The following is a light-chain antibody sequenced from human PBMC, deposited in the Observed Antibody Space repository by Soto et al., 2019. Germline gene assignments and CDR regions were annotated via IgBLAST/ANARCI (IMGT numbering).Light chain of an antibody. CDR3: QQRSNWPPRFT. CDR2: DAS. J-gene: IGKJ3*01. V-gene: IGKV3-11*01. Sequence: EIVLTQSPATLSLSPGERATLSCRASQSVSSYLASYQQKPGQAPRLLIYDASNSATGIPARFSGSGSGTDFPLTISSLEPEDVAVYYCQQRSNWPPRFTFGPGTKVDIK. CDR1: QSVSSY.